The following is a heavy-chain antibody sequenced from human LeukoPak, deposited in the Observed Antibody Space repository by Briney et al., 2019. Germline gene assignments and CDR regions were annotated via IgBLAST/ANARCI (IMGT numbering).Heavy chain of an antibody. Sequence: SETLSLTCAVYGGSFSGYYWSWIRQPPGKGLEWIGEINHSGSTNYNPSLKSRVTISVDTSKNQFSLKLSSVTAADTAVYYCASRRNYYDSSGYYPFDYWGQGTLVTVSS. CDR3: ASRRNYYDSSGYYPFDY. D-gene: IGHD3-22*01. V-gene: IGHV4-34*01. J-gene: IGHJ4*02. CDR2: INHSGST. CDR1: GGSFSGYY.